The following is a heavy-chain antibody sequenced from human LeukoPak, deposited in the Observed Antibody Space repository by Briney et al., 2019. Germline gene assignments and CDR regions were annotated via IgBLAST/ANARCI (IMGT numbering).Heavy chain of an antibody. CDR3: ARDQQWRLRNWFHP. CDR1: GYTFTGYC. V-gene: IGHV1-2*02. J-gene: IGHJ5*02. CDR2: INPNSGGT. D-gene: IGHD6-19*01. Sequence: ASVKVCCKAFGYTFTGYCMHWVGQAPGQGLEWMGWINPNSGGTNYAQKFQGRVTMTRDTSISTAYMELSRLRSDDTAVYYCARDQQWRLRNWFHPWGQGTLVTVSS.